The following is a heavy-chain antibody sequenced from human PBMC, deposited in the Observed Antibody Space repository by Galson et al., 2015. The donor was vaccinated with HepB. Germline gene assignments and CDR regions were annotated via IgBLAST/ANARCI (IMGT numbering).Heavy chain of an antibody. CDR2: IGQDGNER. CDR3: TRALRPRYTITAFYSDS. V-gene: IGHV3-7*01. CDR1: GFTFPNYW. D-gene: IGHD3-16*02. J-gene: IGHJ4*02. Sequence: SLRLSCAMSGFTFPNYWVTWVRQAPGKGLEWVANIGQDGNERDYVDSVKGRFVISRDNAQDLLFLQMNSLRVEDTAIYYCTRALRPRYTITAFYSDSWGQGTLVTVSS.